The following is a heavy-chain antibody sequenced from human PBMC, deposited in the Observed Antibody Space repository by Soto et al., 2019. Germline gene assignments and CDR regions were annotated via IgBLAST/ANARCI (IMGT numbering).Heavy chain of an antibody. V-gene: IGHV3-30*18. CDR2: ISYDGSNK. CDR3: AKDLLTDGNYYYYYGMDV. CDR1: GFTFSSYG. J-gene: IGHJ6*02. D-gene: IGHD3-9*01. Sequence: PGGSLRLSCAASGFTFSSYGMHWVRQAPGKGLEWVAVISYDGSNKYYADSVKGRFTISRDNSKNTLYLQMNSLRAEDTAVYYCAKDLLTDGNYYYYYGMDVWGQGTTVTVSS.